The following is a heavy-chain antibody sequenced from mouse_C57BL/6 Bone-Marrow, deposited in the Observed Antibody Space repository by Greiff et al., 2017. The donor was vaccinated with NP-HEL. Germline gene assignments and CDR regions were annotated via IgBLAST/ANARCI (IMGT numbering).Heavy chain of an antibody. V-gene: IGHV1-61*01. CDR3: ARYGSPPWFAY. D-gene: IGHD1-1*01. CDR2: IYPSDSDT. CDR1: GYTFTSSW. J-gene: IGHJ3*01. Sequence: QVQLQQPGAELVRPGSSVKLSCKASGYTFTSSWMDWVKQRPGQGLEWIGNIYPSDSDTHYNQTFKDKATLTVDKSSSTAYMQLSSLTSEDSAVYYGARYGSPPWFAYWGQGTLVTVSA.